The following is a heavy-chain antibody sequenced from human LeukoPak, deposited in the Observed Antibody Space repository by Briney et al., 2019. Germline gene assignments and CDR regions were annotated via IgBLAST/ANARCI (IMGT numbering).Heavy chain of an antibody. Sequence: ASVKVSCKASGYTFTSYYMHWVRQAPGQGLEWMGIINPSDGSTNYAQKFQGRVTMTTDTSTSTAYMELRSLRSDDTAVYYCARDFGYYYDSSGPTAPDYWGQGTLVTVSS. V-gene: IGHV1-46*01. CDR2: INPSDGST. CDR3: ARDFGYYYDSSGPTAPDY. D-gene: IGHD3-22*01. CDR1: GYTFTSYY. J-gene: IGHJ4*02.